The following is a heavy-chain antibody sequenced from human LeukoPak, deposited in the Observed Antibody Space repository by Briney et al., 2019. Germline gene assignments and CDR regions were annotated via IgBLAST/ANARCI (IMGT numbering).Heavy chain of an antibody. CDR1: GFTFSDYK. V-gene: IGHV3-11*01. CDR2: INSSGSTI. CDR3: ARLRSSSFYYYYIDV. D-gene: IGHD6-6*01. J-gene: IGHJ6*03. Sequence: GGPMSLSCAAAGFTFSDYKMSWIRQAPGRRLEWVSYINSSGSTIYYADSVKGRFTISRDNAKNSLYLQMNILRAEDTAVYYCARLRSSSFYYYYIDVWGKGATVTVSS.